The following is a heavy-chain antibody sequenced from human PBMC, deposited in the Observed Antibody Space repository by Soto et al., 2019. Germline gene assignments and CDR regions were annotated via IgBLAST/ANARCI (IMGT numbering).Heavy chain of an antibody. V-gene: IGHV4-59*08. CDR3: ARLGYYDSSGYYVGY. Sequence: QVQLQESGPGLVKPSETLSLTCTVSGGSISSYYWSWIRQPPGKGLEWIGYIYYSGSTNYNPSLKSRVTLSVDTSKNLFSLKLSSVTAADTAVYYCARLGYYDSSGYYVGYWGQGTLVTVSS. J-gene: IGHJ4*02. CDR2: IYYSGST. D-gene: IGHD3-22*01. CDR1: GGSISSYY.